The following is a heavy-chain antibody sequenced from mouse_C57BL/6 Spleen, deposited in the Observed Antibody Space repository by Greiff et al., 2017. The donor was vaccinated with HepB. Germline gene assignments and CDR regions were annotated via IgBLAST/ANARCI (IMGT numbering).Heavy chain of an antibody. Sequence: QVQLQQPGAELVKPGASVKLSCKASGYTFTSYWMHWVKQRPGQGLEWIGMIHPNSGSTNYNEKFKSKATLTVDKSSRTAYMQLSSLTSEDSAVYYCARTGDYVEGFAYWGQGTLVTVSA. D-gene: IGHD2-4*01. J-gene: IGHJ3*01. CDR2: IHPNSGST. CDR3: ARTGDYVEGFAY. CDR1: GYTFTSYW. V-gene: IGHV1-64*01.